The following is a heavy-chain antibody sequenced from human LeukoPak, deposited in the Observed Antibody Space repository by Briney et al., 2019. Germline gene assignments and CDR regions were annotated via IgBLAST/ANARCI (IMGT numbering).Heavy chain of an antibody. D-gene: IGHD2-8*01. CDR1: GFTFDDYA. CDR2: ISWNSGSI. Sequence: GGSLRLSCAASGFTFDDYAMHWVRQAPGKGLEWVSGISWNSGSIGYADSVKGRFTISRDNAKNSLYLQMNSLRAEDTALYYCAKDIQKVLMVYVADYWGQGTPVTVSS. CDR3: AKDIQKVLMVYVADY. V-gene: IGHV3-9*01. J-gene: IGHJ4*02.